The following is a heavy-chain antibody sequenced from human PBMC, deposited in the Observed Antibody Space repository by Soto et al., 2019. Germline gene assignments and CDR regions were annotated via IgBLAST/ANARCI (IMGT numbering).Heavy chain of an antibody. Sequence: QVQLQESGPGLVKPSQTLSLTCTVSGGSISSGGYYWSWIRQHPGKGLEWIGYIYYSGSTYYNPSLKSRVTISVDTSKNQFSLKLSSVTAADTAVYYCARDALRYGDYDYFDYWGQGTLVTVSS. J-gene: IGHJ4*02. CDR2: IYYSGST. V-gene: IGHV4-31*03. CDR3: ARDALRYGDYDYFDY. CDR1: GGSISSGGYY. D-gene: IGHD4-17*01.